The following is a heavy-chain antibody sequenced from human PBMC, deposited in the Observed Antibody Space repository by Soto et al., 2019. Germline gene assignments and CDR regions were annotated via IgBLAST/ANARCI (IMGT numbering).Heavy chain of an antibody. Sequence: SETLSLTCTGSGGSISSSSYYWGWIRQPPGKGLEWIGSIYYSGSTYYNPSLKSRVTISVDTSKNQFSLKLSSVTAADTAVYYCVGIKIFGVVIMAEYYFDYWGQGTLVTVSS. V-gene: IGHV4-39*01. CDR1: GGSISSSSYY. CDR3: VGIKIFGVVIMAEYYFDY. J-gene: IGHJ4*02. D-gene: IGHD3-3*01. CDR2: IYYSGST.